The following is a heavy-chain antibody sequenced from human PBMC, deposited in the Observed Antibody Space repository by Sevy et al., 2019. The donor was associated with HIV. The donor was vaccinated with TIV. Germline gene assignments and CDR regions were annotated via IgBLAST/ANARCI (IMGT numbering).Heavy chain of an antibody. CDR1: GFTFSSYA. Sequence: GGSLRLSCAASGFTFSSYAMNWVRQAPGKGLEWVSTISGSGGSTYYGDSVKGRFTISRDNSKNTVYLQMSSLRAEDTALYYCAKDRYDGSGYYPEGAFDIWGQGTNVTVSS. V-gene: IGHV3-23*01. J-gene: IGHJ3*02. CDR3: AKDRYDGSGYYPEGAFDI. CDR2: ISGSGGST. D-gene: IGHD3-22*01.